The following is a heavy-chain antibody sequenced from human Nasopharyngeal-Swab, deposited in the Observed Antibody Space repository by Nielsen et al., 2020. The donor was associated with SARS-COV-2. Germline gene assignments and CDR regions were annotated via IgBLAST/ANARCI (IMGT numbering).Heavy chain of an antibody. V-gene: IGHV3-7*04. Sequence: GGSLRLSCAASGFPFSNHYMTWVRQPPGKGLEWVANIRQDAREQFYVDSVKGRFTISRDNVKNSVFLQMNSLRSEDTAVYYCARESVVTGMDDAPDIWGRGTMVTVSS. CDR1: GFPFSNHY. CDR3: ARESVVTGMDDAPDI. J-gene: IGHJ3*02. D-gene: IGHD2-21*02. CDR2: IRQDAREQ.